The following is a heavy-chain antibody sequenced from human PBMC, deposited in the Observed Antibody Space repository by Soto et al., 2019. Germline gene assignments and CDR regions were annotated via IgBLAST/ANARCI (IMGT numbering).Heavy chain of an antibody. D-gene: IGHD6-6*01. V-gene: IGHV1-69*13. CDR1: GGTFSSYA. CDR3: ARSEAARLTLPDI. J-gene: IGHJ3*02. CDR2: IIPIFGTA. Sequence: SVKVSCKASGGTFSSYAISWVRQAPGQGLEWMGGIIPIFGTANYAQKFQGRVTITADESTSTAYMELSSLRSEDTAVYYCARSEAARLTLPDIWGQGTMVTVSS.